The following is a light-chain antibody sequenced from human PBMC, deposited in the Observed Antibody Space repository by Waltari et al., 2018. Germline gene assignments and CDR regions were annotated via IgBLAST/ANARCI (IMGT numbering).Light chain of an antibody. V-gene: IGKV4-1*01. CDR1: QSVLYSSNNKDY. J-gene: IGKJ1*01. Sequence: DIVMTQSPDSLAVSLGERAIINCKSSQSVLYSSNNKDYLAWYQQKPGQPPKLLIYWASTRESGVPDRFSGSGSGTDFTLTISSLQAEDVAVYYCQQYYSTPKTFGQGTKVEIK. CDR2: WAS. CDR3: QQYYSTPKT.